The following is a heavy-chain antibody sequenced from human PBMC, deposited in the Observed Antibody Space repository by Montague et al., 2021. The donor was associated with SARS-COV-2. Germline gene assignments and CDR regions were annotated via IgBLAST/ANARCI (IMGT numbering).Heavy chain of an antibody. CDR2: IYHSGST. CDR3: ARVHPLWFGELLLDYYYYYGMDV. V-gene: IGHV4-4*02. CDR1: GGSISSSNW. J-gene: IGHJ6*02. Sequence: LVKPTQTLTLTCAVSGGSISSSNWWSWVRQPPGKGLEWIGEIYHSGSTDYNPSLKSRVTISVDKSKNQFSLKLSSVTAADTAVYYCARVHPLWFGELLLDYYYYYGMDVWGQGTTVTVSS. D-gene: IGHD3-10*01.